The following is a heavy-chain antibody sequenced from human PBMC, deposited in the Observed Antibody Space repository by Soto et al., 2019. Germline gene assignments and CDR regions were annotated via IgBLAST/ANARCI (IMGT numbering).Heavy chain of an antibody. CDR1: GFTFSSYG. D-gene: IGHD3-10*01. CDR2: ISYDGSNK. J-gene: IGHJ5*02. V-gene: IGHV3-30*18. Sequence: PGGSLRLSCAASGFTFSSYGMHWVRQAPGKGLEWVAVISYDGSNKYYADSVKGRFTISRDNSKNTLYLQMNSLRAEDTAVYYCAKDKSSGSYTWSWFDPWGQGTLVTVSS. CDR3: AKDKSSGSYTWSWFDP.